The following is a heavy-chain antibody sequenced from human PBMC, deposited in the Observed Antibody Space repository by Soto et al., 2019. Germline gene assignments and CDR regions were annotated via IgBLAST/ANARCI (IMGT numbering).Heavy chain of an antibody. Sequence: GASVKVSCKASGGTFSSYAISWVRQAPGQGLEWMGGIIPIFGTANYAQKFQGRVTITADESTSTAYMELSSLRSEDTAVYYCASKVWRWLQLHAFDIWGQGTIVTVSS. CDR2: IIPIFGTA. D-gene: IGHD5-12*01. J-gene: IGHJ3*02. CDR3: ASKVWRWLQLHAFDI. CDR1: GGTFSSYA. V-gene: IGHV1-69*13.